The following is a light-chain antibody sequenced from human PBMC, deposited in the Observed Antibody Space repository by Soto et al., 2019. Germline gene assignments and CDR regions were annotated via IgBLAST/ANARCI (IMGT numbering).Light chain of an antibody. Sequence: DLQLTQSPSSLSASVGDRVTITCRASQSISTFLNWYQQIPGKAPKLLIFAASTLQSGVPSRFSGSGSGTDFTLTITSLQSEDFATYYCQHTYNIPLTFGQGTRVEI. V-gene: IGKV1-39*01. CDR2: AAS. CDR1: QSISTF. CDR3: QHTYNIPLT. J-gene: IGKJ1*01.